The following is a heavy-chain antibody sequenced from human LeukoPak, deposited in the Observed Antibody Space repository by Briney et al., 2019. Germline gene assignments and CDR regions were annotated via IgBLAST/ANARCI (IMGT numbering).Heavy chain of an antibody. CDR3: ARATREGYFDY. Sequence: SETLSLTCTVSGGSISSSSYYWGWIRQPPGKGLEWIGSIYYSGSTYYNPSLKSRVTISVDTSKNQFSLKLSSVTAADTAVYYCARATREGYFDYWGQGTLVTVSS. V-gene: IGHV4-39*07. CDR2: IYYSGST. CDR1: GGSISSSSYY. J-gene: IGHJ4*02. D-gene: IGHD1-26*01.